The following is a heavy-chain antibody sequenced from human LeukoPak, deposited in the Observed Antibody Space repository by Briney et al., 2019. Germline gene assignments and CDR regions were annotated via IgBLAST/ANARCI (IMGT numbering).Heavy chain of an antibody. Sequence: ASVKVSCTASGYTFTGYYMHWVRQAPGQGLEWMGWINPNSGGTNYAQKFQGRVTMTRDTSISTAYMELSRLRSDDTAVYYCAGRPAFGVVTPGPVYWGQGTLVTVSS. CDR3: AGRPAFGVVTPGPVY. J-gene: IGHJ4*02. V-gene: IGHV1-2*02. D-gene: IGHD3-3*01. CDR2: INPNSGGT. CDR1: GYTFTGYY.